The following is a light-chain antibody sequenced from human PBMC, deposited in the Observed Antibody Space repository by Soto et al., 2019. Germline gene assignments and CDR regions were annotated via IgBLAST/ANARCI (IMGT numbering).Light chain of an antibody. V-gene: IGKV3-15*01. J-gene: IGKJ1*01. CDR1: QSVSTN. Sequence: EIVMTQSPGTLSLSPGERATLTCWASQSVSTNLAWYQQIPGQAPRLLIYGASTRATGIPARFSGSGSGTEFTLAISSLQSQDFAVYYCQQYNYWPQTFGLGTKVDIK. CDR2: GAS. CDR3: QQYNYWPQT.